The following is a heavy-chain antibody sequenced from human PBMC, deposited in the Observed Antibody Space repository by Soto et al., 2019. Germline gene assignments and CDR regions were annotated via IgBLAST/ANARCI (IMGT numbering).Heavy chain of an antibody. V-gene: IGHV5-51*01. CDR1: GYSSTSYW. CDR3: ARLEGSSSWSSPYYYYGMDV. Sequence: GESLKISCKGSGYSSTSYWIGWVRQMPGKGLEWMGIIYPGDSDTRYSPSFQGQVTISADKSISTAYLQWSSLKASDTAMYYCARLEGSSSWSSPYYYYGMDVWGQGTTVTVSS. D-gene: IGHD6-13*01. CDR2: IYPGDSDT. J-gene: IGHJ6*02.